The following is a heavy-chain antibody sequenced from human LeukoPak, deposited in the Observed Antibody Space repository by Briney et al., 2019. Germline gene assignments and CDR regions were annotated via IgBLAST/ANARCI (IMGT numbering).Heavy chain of an antibody. J-gene: IGHJ6*03. CDR3: ARDKRVAVAGTYIYYYYMDV. CDR2: IYISGSGST. CDR1: GGSISSYY. Sequence: SETLALTCTVSGGSISSYYWSWIRQPAGKGLEWIGRIYISGSGSTNYNPSLKSRVTMSVDTSKNQFSLKLSSVTAADTAVYYCARDKRVAVAGTYIYYYYMDVWGNGTTVTISS. V-gene: IGHV4-4*07. D-gene: IGHD6-19*01.